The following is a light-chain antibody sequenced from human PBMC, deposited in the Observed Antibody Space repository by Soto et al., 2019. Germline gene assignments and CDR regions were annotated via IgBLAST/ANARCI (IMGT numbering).Light chain of an antibody. J-gene: IGKJ1*01. V-gene: IGKV1-17*01. CDR2: AAS. CDR1: QGIRHD. CDR3: LQYNSFPWT. Sequence: DIQMTHSPSSLSASVGDRVTITCRARQGIRHDLGWSQQKPGKAPKRLIYAASSLQSGVPSRFSGSGPGTAFTLTISSLQPEDFAKYYCLQYNSFPWTVGQGPTVESK.